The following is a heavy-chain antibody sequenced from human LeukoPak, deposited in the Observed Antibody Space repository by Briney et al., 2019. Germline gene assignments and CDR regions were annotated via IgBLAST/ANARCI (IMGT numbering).Heavy chain of an antibody. CDR2: INPNSGGT. CDR1: GYTFTGYY. D-gene: IGHD6-6*01. V-gene: IGHV1-2*02. CDR3: AREESIAAHNWFDP. J-gene: IGHJ5*02. Sequence: GASVKVSCKASGYTFTGYYMHWVRQAPGQGLEWMGWINPNSGGTNYAQKFQGRVTMTRDTSISTAYMELSRLRSDDTAVYYCAREESIAAHNWFDPWGQGTLVTVSS.